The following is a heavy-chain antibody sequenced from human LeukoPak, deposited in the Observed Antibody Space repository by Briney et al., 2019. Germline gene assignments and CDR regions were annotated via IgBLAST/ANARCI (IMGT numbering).Heavy chain of an antibody. Sequence: GGSLRLSCTASGFSFSGHWMHWARQLPGKGLVWVSRISPTGSTTSYADSVKGRFTVSRDNAKNTLYLQVNNLRAEDTAVYYCARGPNSNWSGLVFWGQGTLLTVSS. D-gene: IGHD6-6*01. J-gene: IGHJ4*02. CDR1: GFSFSGHW. CDR2: ISPTGSTT. V-gene: IGHV3-74*01. CDR3: ARGPNSNWSGLVF.